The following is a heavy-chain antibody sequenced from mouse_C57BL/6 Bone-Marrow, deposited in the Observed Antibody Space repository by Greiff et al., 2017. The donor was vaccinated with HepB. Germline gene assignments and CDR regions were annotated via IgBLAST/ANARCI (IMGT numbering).Heavy chain of an antibody. CDR3: ARRGYGSSHWYFDV. J-gene: IGHJ1*03. CDR1: GYTFTSYG. D-gene: IGHD1-1*01. CDR2: IYPRSGNT. V-gene: IGHV1-81*01. Sequence: VMLVESGAELARPGASVKLSCKASGYTFTSYGISWVKQRTGQGLEWIGEIYPRSGNTYYNEKFKGKATLTADKSSSTAYMELRSLTSEDSAVYFCARRGYGSSHWYFDVWGTGTTVTVSS.